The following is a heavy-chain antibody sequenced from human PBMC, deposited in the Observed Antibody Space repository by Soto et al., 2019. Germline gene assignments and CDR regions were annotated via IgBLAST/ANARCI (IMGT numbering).Heavy chain of an antibody. CDR1: GGSISSGGSY. CDR2: IYYSGNT. D-gene: IGHD2-2*01. Sequence: CFSCTGSGGSISSGGSYWGWIGQPPGKGLEWVGYIYYSGNTYFNPSLKSRVTLPVEPSKKQFSLNLSSVTAADTAVYYCVRYCSTTKCPFDYWGQGTLVTV. CDR3: VRYCSTTKCPFDY. J-gene: IGHJ4*02. V-gene: IGHV4-30-4*01.